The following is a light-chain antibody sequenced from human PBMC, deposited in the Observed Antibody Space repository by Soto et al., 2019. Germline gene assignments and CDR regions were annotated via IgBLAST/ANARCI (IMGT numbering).Light chain of an antibody. V-gene: IGKV1-5*01. Sequence: DIQMTQFPSTLSASVGDRVTITCRASQTTNTWLAWYQKKPGTAHKLLIYDASSLEGGVPSRFSASGAGTEFTLTINSLQPDDLATYYCQQYISYPYTFGQGTKVEIK. CDR3: QQYISYPYT. CDR2: DAS. CDR1: QTTNTW. J-gene: IGKJ2*01.